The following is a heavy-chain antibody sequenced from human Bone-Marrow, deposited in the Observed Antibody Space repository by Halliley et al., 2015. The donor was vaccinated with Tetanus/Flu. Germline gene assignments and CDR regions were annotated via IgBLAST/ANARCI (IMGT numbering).Heavy chain of an antibody. D-gene: IGHD2-8*01. J-gene: IGHJ4*02. CDR2: IYFSGTT. V-gene: IGHV4-4*02. Sequence: SLRLSCTVLGDSIDSAKWWHWVRQSPRKGLEWIGEIYFSGTTNYNPSLKTRASISFDKSKNQFSLNLTSVTAADTALYYCARGTNGWSGIDYWGRGSLVTVSS. CDR3: ARGTNGWSGIDY. CDR1: GDSIDSAKW.